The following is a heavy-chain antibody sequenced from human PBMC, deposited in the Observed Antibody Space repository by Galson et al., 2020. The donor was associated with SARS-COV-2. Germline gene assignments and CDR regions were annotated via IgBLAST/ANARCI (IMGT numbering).Heavy chain of an antibody. Sequence: SETLSLTCTVSGGSISSSSYYWGWISQPPGKGLEWIGSIHYSGSTYYNPSLKSRVTISVDTSKKQFSLTLSSVTASDTAVYYCARLTGDYDSSGYYNTAVDYWGPGTLVTVAA. CDR2: IHYSGST. V-gene: IGHV4-39*01. J-gene: IGHJ4*02. CDR1: GGSISSSSYY. D-gene: IGHD3-22*01. CDR3: ARLTGDYDSSGYYNTAVDY.